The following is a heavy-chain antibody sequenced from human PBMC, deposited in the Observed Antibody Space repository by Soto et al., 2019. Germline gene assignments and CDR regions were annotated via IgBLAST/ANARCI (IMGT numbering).Heavy chain of an antibody. J-gene: IGHJ5*02. CDR2: INPSGGST. V-gene: IGHV1-46*01. CDR1: GYTFTSNY. CDR3: ARDAREVAATRWNWFDH. D-gene: IGHD2-15*01. Sequence: ASVKVSCKASGYTFTSNYMHWVRQAPGQGLEWMGIINPSGGSTSYAQKFQGRVTMTRDTYTSTVYVELGRLRYEDKDVYYCARDAREVAATRWNWFDHWGQGTLVTVSS.